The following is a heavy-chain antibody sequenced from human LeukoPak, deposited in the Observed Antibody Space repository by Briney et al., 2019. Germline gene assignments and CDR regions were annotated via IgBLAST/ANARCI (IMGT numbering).Heavy chain of an antibody. CDR2: ISYDGAKN. J-gene: IGHJ3*02. Sequence: GGSLRLSCAASGFTVSSNYMSWVRQAPGKGLEWLAVISYDGAKNYFADSVKGRFTISRDNSNNTMYLQLNSPRPEDTAVYYCARSDRPRPTLLAAFDIWGQGTLVTVSS. V-gene: IGHV3-30*01. D-gene: IGHD6-6*01. CDR1: GFTVSSNY. CDR3: ARSDRPRPTLLAAFDI.